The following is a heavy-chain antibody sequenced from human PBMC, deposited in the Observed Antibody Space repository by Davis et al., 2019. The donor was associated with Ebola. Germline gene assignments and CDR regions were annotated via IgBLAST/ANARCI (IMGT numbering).Heavy chain of an antibody. J-gene: IGHJ5*02. CDR2: IYYSGST. V-gene: IGHV4-39*01. Sequence: SETLSLTCTVSGGSISSSSYYWGLIRQPPGKGLEWIGSIYYSGSTYYSPSLKSRVTISVDTSKNQFSLKLSSVTAADTAVYYCARGIGEFDPWGQGTLVTVSS. CDR3: ARGIGEFDP. CDR1: GGSISSSSYY. D-gene: IGHD2-15*01.